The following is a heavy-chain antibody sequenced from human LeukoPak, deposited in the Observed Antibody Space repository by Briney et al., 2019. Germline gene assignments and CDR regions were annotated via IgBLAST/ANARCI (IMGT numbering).Heavy chain of an antibody. CDR3: ARDLVPAYYDILTGYSLDLRGGYFDY. V-gene: IGHV3-21*01. D-gene: IGHD3-9*01. CDR1: GFTFSSYS. J-gene: IGHJ4*02. Sequence: GGSLRLPCAASGFTFSSYSMNWVRQAPGKGLEWVSSISSSSSYIYYADSVKGRFTISRDNAKNSLYLQMNSLRAEDTAVYYCARDLVPAYYDILTGYSLDLRGGYFDYWGQGTLVTVSS. CDR2: ISSSSSYI.